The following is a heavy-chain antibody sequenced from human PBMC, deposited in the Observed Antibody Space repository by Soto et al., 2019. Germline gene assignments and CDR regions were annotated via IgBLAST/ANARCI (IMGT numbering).Heavy chain of an antibody. V-gene: IGHV4-31*03. CDR3: ARVGCSSTSCYPYFDY. D-gene: IGHD2-2*01. Sequence: PSETLSLTCTVSGGSISSGGYYWSWIRQHPGKGLEWIGYIYYSGSTYYNPSLKSRVTISVDTSKNQFSLKLSSVTAAGTAVYYCARVGCSSTSCYPYFDYWGQGTLVTVSS. CDR1: GGSISSGGYY. CDR2: IYYSGST. J-gene: IGHJ4*02.